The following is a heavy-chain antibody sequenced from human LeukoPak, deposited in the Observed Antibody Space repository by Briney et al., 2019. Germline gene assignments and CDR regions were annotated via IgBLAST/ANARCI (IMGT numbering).Heavy chain of an antibody. CDR1: GGSISGGTYY. Sequence: SDTLSLTCTASGGSISGGTYYWGWIRQPPGKGLEWIGTVFYSGTTYYKSSPKSRVTISVDTSKNQFSLYLNSVTAADTAVYYCARHGGYIFLNWFDPWGQGPLVTVPS. V-gene: IGHV4-39*01. CDR3: ARHGGYIFLNWFDP. D-gene: IGHD6-19*01. J-gene: IGHJ5*01. CDR2: VFYSGTT.